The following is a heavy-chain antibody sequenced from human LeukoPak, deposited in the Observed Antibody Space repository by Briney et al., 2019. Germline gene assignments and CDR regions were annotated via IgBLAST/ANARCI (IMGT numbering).Heavy chain of an antibody. CDR2: INPNSGGT. J-gene: IGHJ4*02. D-gene: IGHD3-22*01. V-gene: IGHV1-2*04. CDR3: ARDSPHYYDSSGYYY. CDR1: GYTFTGYY. Sequence: GASVKVSCKASGYTFTGYYMHWVRQAPGQGLEWMEWINPNSGGTNYAQKFQGWVTMTRDTSISTAYMELRSLRSDDTAVYYCARDSPHYYDSSGYYYWGQGTLVTVSS.